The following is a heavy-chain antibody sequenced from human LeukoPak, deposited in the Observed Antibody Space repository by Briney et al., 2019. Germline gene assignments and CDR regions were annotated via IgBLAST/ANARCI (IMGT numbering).Heavy chain of an antibody. Sequence: SQTLSLTCAVSGDSLPGYTASWNWIRLSPSRGLEWLGRTYYRSEWYYDYAVSVRSRITISPDTSKNQFSLQLNSVTPEDTAVYFCARGGRGLTVALFHYWGQGTPVTVSS. CDR3: ARGGRGLTVALFHY. D-gene: IGHD6-19*01. CDR2: TYYRSEWYY. J-gene: IGHJ4*02. V-gene: IGHV6-1*01. CDR1: GDSLPGYTAS.